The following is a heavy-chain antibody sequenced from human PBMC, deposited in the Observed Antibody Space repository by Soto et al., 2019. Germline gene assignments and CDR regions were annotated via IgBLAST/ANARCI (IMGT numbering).Heavy chain of an antibody. Sequence: GGSLRLSCAASGFTFSSYGMHWVRQAPGKGLEWVAVISYDGSNKYYADSVKGRFTISRDNSKNTLYLQMNSLRAEDTAVYYCAKDPTAPKNSYGDYLYAEYFQHWGQGTLVTVSS. CDR1: GFTFSSYG. CDR2: ISYDGSNK. CDR3: AKDPTAPKNSYGDYLYAEYFQH. J-gene: IGHJ1*01. D-gene: IGHD4-17*01. V-gene: IGHV3-30*18.